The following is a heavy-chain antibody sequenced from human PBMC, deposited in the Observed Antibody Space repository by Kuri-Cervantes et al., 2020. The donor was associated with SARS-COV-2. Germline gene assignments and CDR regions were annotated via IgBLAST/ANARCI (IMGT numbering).Heavy chain of an antibody. V-gene: IGHV3-23*01. CDR1: GFTFSSYS. D-gene: IGHD5-12*01. Sequence: GESLKISCAASGFTFSSYSMNWVRQAPGKGLEWVSAISGSGGSTYYADSVKGRFTISRDNSKNTLYLQMNSLRAEDTAVYYCTTDWLPWGLSAFDIWGQGTMVTVSS. CDR3: TTDWLPWGLSAFDI. CDR2: ISGSGGST. J-gene: IGHJ3*02.